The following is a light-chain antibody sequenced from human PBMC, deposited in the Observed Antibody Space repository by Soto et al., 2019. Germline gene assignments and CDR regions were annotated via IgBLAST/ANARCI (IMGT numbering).Light chain of an antibody. CDR1: QSVSSSY. V-gene: IGKV3-20*01. J-gene: IGKJ1*01. CDR3: QQYVSSPWA. CDR2: GAS. Sequence: EIVWTQSPGTLSLSPGERATLSCRASQSVSSSYLAWSQQKPGQAPRLLVYGASSRATGIPDRFTGSGSGTDFTLTISRLEPEDFAVYYCQQYVSSPWAFGQGTKLDIK.